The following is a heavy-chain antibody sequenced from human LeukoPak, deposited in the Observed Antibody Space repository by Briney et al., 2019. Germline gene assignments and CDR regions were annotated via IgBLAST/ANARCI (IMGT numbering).Heavy chain of an antibody. D-gene: IGHD5-18*01. CDR3: ARAHAYSYGSPLGY. V-gene: IGHV3-11*04. J-gene: IGHJ4*02. CDR1: GFTFSDYY. CDR2: ISSSGSTI. Sequence: PGGSLRLSCAASGFTFSDYYMSWLRQAPGKGLEWVSYISSSGSTIYYADSVKGRFTISRDNAKNSPYLQMNSLRAEDTAVYYCARAHAYSYGSPLGYWGQGSLVTVSS.